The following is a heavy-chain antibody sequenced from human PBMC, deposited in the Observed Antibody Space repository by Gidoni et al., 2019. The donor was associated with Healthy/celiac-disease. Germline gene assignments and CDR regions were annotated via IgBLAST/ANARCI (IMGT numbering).Heavy chain of an antibody. CDR1: GFTFSSYS. CDR2: ISSTSNYI. CDR3: ARDLDCGGDCLNFDY. D-gene: IGHD2-21*02. Sequence: EVQLVESGGGLVKPGGSLRLSCAASGFTFSSYSMNWVRQAPGKGLEWVSSISSTSNYIYYADSVKGRFTISRDNAKNSLYLQMISLRAEDTAVYYCARDLDCGGDCLNFDYWGQGTLVTVSS. V-gene: IGHV3-21*01. J-gene: IGHJ4*02.